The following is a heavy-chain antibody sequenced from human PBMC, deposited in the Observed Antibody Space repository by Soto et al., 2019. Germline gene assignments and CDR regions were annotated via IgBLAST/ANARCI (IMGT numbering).Heavy chain of an antibody. D-gene: IGHD3-16*02. V-gene: IGHV1-69*06. Sequence: QVQLVQSGAEVKKPGSSVKVSCKASGGTFSSYAISWVRQAPRQGLEWMGGIIPIFGTANYAQKFQGRVTITADKSTSTAYMELSSLRSEDTAVYYCARGGGAIDYYYYGMDVWAQGTTVTVSS. CDR1: GGTFSSYA. J-gene: IGHJ6*02. CDR2: IIPIFGTA. CDR3: ARGGGAIDYYYYGMDV.